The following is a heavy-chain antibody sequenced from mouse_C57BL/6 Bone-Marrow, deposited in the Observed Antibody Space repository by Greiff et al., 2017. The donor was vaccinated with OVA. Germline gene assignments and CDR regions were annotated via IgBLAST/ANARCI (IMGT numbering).Heavy chain of an antibody. CDR2: ISNGGGST. D-gene: IGHD2-3*01. J-gene: IGHJ3*01. CDR1: GFTFSDYY. CDR3: ARQGWLLPFAY. V-gene: IGHV5-12*01. Sequence: EVKLVESGGGLVQPGGSLKLSCAASGFTFSDYYMYWVRQTPEKRLEWVAYISNGGGSTYYPDTVKGRFTISRDNAKNTLYLQMSRLKSEDTAMYDCARQGWLLPFAYWGQGTLVTVSA.